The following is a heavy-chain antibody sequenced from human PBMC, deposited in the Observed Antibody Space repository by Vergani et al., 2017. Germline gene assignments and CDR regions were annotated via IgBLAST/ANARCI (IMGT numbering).Heavy chain of an antibody. D-gene: IGHD4-23*01. CDR3: ARDQAPETVVTWYYGMDV. CDR1: GGSISSSSYY. J-gene: IGHJ6*02. CDR2: IYYSGST. Sequence: QLQLQESGPGLVKPSETLSLTCTVSGGSISSSSYYWGWIRQPPGKGLEWIGSIYYSGSTYYNPSLKSRVTISVDTSKNQFSLKLSSVTAADTAVYYCARDQAPETVVTWYYGMDVWGQGTTVTVSS. V-gene: IGHV4-39*07.